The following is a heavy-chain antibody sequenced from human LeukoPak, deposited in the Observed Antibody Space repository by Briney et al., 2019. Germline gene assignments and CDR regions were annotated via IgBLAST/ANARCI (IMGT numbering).Heavy chain of an antibody. D-gene: IGHD3-9*01. CDR2: IYTSGST. J-gene: IGHJ4*02. Sequence: SETLSLTCTVSGGSISSYYWSWIRQPPGKGLEWIGYIYTSGSTNYNPSLKSRVTISVDTSKNRFSLKLSSVTAADTAVYYCARQGPTGFSDYWGQGTLVTVSS. CDR3: ARQGPTGFSDY. CDR1: GGSISSYY. V-gene: IGHV4-4*09.